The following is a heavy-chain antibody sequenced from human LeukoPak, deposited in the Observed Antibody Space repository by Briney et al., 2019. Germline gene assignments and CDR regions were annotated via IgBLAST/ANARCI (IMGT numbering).Heavy chain of an antibody. Sequence: GESLTISYKGSGYSVATYWIGWVRQIPGKDLEWMGIMYPGDSGTRYSPSLQGQVTITADKSITTAYLQWSSLKASDTAMYYCARLSRPRYNSAWYEGWFDHWGQGTLVTVSS. D-gene: IGHD6-19*01. CDR2: MYPGDSGT. V-gene: IGHV5-51*01. CDR1: GYSVATYW. J-gene: IGHJ5*02. CDR3: ARLSRPRYNSAWYEGWFDH.